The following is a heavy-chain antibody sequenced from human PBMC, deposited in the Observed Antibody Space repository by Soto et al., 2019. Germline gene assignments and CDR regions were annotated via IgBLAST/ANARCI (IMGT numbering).Heavy chain of an antibody. Sequence: SETLSLTCTVSGGSISSGGYYWSWIRQHPGKGLEWIGYIYYSGSTYYNPSLKSRVTISVDTSKNQFSLKLSSVTAADTAVYYCARVGIVGATPNDYWGQGTLVTVSS. D-gene: IGHD1-26*01. J-gene: IGHJ4*02. V-gene: IGHV4-31*03. CDR2: IYYSGST. CDR1: GGSISSGGYY. CDR3: ARVGIVGATPNDY.